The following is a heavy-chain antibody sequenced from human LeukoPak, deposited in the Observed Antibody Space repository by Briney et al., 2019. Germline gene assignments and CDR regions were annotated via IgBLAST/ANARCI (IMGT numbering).Heavy chain of an antibody. CDR2: INHSGST. V-gene: IGHV4-34*01. CDR3: ASGSYYYFDY. D-gene: IGHD1-26*01. J-gene: IGHJ4*02. Sequence: PSETLSLTCAVYGGSFSGYYWSWIRQPPGKGLEWIGEINHSGSTNYNPSLKSRVTISVDMSKNQFSLKLSSVTAADTAVYYCASGSYYYFDYWGQGTLVTVSS. CDR1: GGSFSGYY.